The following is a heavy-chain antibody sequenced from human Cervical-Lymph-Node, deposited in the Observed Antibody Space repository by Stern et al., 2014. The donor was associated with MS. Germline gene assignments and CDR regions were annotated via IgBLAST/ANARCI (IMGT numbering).Heavy chain of an antibody. CDR2: IYYSGRT. J-gene: IGHJ2*01. CDR1: GGSISSGEYY. Sequence: VQLVESGPGLVKPSQTLSLTCTVSGGSISSGEYYWTWIRQQPGRGLEWIGCIYYSGRTFYNPSLKSRLTISVDTSKEQFFLKLISLTAADTAVYYCARDYNYAGGVDLWGRGTLVTVSS. V-gene: IGHV4-31*03. D-gene: IGHD1-1*01. CDR3: ARDYNYAGGVDL.